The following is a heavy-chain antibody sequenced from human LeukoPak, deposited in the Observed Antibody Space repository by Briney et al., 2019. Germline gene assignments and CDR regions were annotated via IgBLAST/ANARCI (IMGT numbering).Heavy chain of an antibody. Sequence: KPSETLSLTCTVSGGSISSYYWSWIRQPPGKGLEWIGYIYYSGSTNYNPSLKSRVTISVDTSKNQFSLKLSSVTAADTAVYYCAREVGESLQLWVSGPFDYWGQGTLVTVSS. CDR1: GGSISSYY. J-gene: IGHJ4*02. D-gene: IGHD5-18*01. CDR2: IYYSGST. V-gene: IGHV4-59*08. CDR3: AREVGESLQLWVSGPFDY.